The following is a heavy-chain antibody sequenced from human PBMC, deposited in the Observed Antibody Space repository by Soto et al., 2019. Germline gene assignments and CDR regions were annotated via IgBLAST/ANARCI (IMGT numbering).Heavy chain of an antibody. D-gene: IGHD5-18*01. CDR3: AREALRRGYSYGTFDY. J-gene: IGHJ4*02. Sequence: TVSGGSISSDYWSWIRQPPGKGLEWIGYTFYSGSTNYNPSLKSRVTISLDASKNQLSLKLSSVTAADTAVYYCAREALRRGYSYGTFDYWGQGTLVTVSS. CDR1: GGSISSDY. V-gene: IGHV4-59*01. CDR2: TFYSGST.